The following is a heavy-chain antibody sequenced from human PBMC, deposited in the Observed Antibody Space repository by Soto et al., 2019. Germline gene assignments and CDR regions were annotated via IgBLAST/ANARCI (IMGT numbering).Heavy chain of an antibody. Sequence: SETLSLTCAVYGGSFSGYYWSWIRQPPGKGLEWIGEINHSGSTNYNPSLKSRVTISVDTSKNQFSLKLSSVTAADTAVYYCARRDDKGEQYYYYMDVWGKGTTVTVSS. CDR3: ARRDDKGEQYYYYMDV. V-gene: IGHV4-34*01. J-gene: IGHJ6*03. CDR1: GGSFSGYY. CDR2: INHSGST. D-gene: IGHD3-16*01.